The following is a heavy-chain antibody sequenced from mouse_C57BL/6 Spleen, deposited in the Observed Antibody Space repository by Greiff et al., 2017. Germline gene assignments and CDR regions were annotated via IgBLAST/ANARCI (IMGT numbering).Heavy chain of an antibody. J-gene: IGHJ1*03. CDR2: IYYSGTI. CDR1: GISITTGNYR. D-gene: IGHD1-1*01. Sequence: VQLQQSGPGLVKPSQTVFLTCTVTGISITTGNYRWSWIRQFPGNKLEWIGYIYYSGTITYNPSLTSRTTITRDTPKNQFFLEMNSLTAEDTATYYCARGLRYGSSPYWYCDVGGTGTTVTVSS. V-gene: IGHV3-5*01. CDR3: ARGLRYGSSPYWYCDV.